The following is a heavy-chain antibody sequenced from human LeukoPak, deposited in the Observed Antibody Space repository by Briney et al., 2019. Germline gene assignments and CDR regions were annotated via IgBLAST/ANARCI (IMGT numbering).Heavy chain of an antibody. J-gene: IGHJ4*02. V-gene: IGHV3-23*01. CDR3: ANYQRWLQSPLDY. CDR1: GFTFSSYA. D-gene: IGHD5-24*01. CDR2: ISGSGGST. Sequence: GGSVRLSCAASGFTFSSYAMSWVRQAPGKGLEWVSAISGSGGSTYYADSVKGRFTISRDNSKNTLYLQMNSLRAEGTAVYYCANYQRWLQSPLDYWGQGTLVTVSS.